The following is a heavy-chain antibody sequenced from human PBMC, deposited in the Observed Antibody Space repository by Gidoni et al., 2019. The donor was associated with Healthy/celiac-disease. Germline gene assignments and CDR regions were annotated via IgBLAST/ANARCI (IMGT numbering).Heavy chain of an antibody. CDR1: GGSISSSSYY. CDR2: IYYSGST. J-gene: IGHJ5*02. Sequence: QLQLQESGPGLVKPSETLSLTCTVSGGSISSSSYYWGWIRQPPGKGLEWIGSIYYSGSTYYNPSLKSRVTISVDTSKNQFSLKLSSVTAADTAVYYCARLLCSSTSCYGNNWFDPWGQGTLVTVSS. D-gene: IGHD2-2*01. CDR3: ARLLCSSTSCYGNNWFDP. V-gene: IGHV4-39*01.